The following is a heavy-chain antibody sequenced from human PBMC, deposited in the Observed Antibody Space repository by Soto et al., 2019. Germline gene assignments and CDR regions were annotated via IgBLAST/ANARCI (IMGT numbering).Heavy chain of an antibody. CDR1: GFTFSSYA. Sequence: GGSLRLSCSASGFTFSSYAMHWVRQAPGKGLEYVSGIRGNGDPPFYADSVKGRFTISRDNSKDTLYLQMSSLSADDTAVYYCVKSRGGSHFDLFDSGQGALVNASS. V-gene: IGHV3-64D*06. D-gene: IGHD3-16*01. J-gene: IGHJ4*02. CDR2: IRGNGDPP. CDR3: VKSRGGSHFDLFD.